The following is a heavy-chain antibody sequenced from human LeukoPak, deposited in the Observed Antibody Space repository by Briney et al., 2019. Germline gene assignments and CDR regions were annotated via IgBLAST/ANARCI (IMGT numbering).Heavy chain of an antibody. CDR1: VFTFSSYG. CDR2: ISYDGSNK. CDR3: AKLWAAAGTRDY. D-gene: IGHD6-13*01. V-gene: IGHV3-30*18. Sequence: PGGSLRLSCAATVFTFSSYGMHWIRQAPGKGLEWVAVISYDGSNKYYADSVKGRFTISRDNSKNTLYLQMNSLRAEDTAVYYCAKLWAAAGTRDYWGQGTLVTVSS. J-gene: IGHJ4*02.